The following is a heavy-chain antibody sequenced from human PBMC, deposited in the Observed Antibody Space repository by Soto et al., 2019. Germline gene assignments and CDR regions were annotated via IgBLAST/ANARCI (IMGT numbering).Heavy chain of an antibody. CDR2: ISSSSSYI. D-gene: IGHD3-16*01. V-gene: IGHV3-21*01. J-gene: IGHJ4*02. CDR3: ARGEMATKGY. CDR1: GFTFSSYS. Sequence: EVQLVESGGGLVKPGGSLRLSCAASGFTFSSYSMNWVRQAPGKGLEWVSSISSSSSYIYYADSVKGRFTISRDNAKNSLYLQMNSLRAEDTVVYYCARGEMATKGYWGQGTLVTVSS.